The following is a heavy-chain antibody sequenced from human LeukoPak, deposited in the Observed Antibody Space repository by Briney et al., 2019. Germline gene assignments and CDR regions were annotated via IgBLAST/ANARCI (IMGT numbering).Heavy chain of an antibody. CDR3: AKDLWRGYCSDISCSPIDY. Sequence: QPGGSLRLSCAASGFTFSTYDMHWVRQAPGKGLEWVAFIRYDGSNNYYGDSVKGRCTISRDNSKNTLYLQMNSLRAEDTAVYYCAKDLWRGYCSDISCSPIDYWGQGTLVTVSS. V-gene: IGHV3-30*02. CDR2: IRYDGSNN. J-gene: IGHJ4*02. CDR1: GFTFSTYD. D-gene: IGHD2-2*01.